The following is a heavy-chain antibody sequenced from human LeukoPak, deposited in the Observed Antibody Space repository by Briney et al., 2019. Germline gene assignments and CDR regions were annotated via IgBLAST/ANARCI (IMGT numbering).Heavy chain of an antibody. CDR1: GYNFISYY. CDR2: INPSGGST. D-gene: IGHD2-8*01. CDR3: AREDVVLVDAVRYYYYGMDV. J-gene: IGHJ6*02. Sequence: ASVKVSCKASGYNFISYYMHWVRQAPGQGLEWMGIINPSGGSTSYAQKFQDRVTMTRDASTSTVYMELSSLKSEDTAVYYCAREDVVLVDAVRYYYYGMDVWGQGTTVTVSS. V-gene: IGHV1-46*01.